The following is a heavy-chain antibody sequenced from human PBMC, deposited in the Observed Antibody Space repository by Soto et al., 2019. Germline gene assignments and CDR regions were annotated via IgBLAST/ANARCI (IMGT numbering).Heavy chain of an antibody. V-gene: IGHV3-7*01. Sequence: EVQLVESGGGWVQPGGSLRLSCAASGFTFNSYWMSWVRQAPGQGLEWVANIKQDGSEKYYVDSVKGRFTISRDNAQNSLYLQMSSLRAEDTAVYYCARDRVSGQVDYWGQGTLVTVSS. CDR2: IKQDGSEK. CDR3: ARDRVSGQVDY. D-gene: IGHD5-12*01. J-gene: IGHJ4*02. CDR1: GFTFNSYW.